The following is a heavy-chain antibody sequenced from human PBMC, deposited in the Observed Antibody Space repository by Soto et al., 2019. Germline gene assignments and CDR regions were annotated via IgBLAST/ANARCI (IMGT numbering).Heavy chain of an antibody. CDR1: GYTFTSYA. CDR2: INAGNGNT. D-gene: IGHD2-2*01. CDR3: ARDDCSSTSCYYWFDP. Sequence: ASVQVSCKASGYTFTSYAMHWVRQAPGQRLEWMGWINAGNGNTKYSQKFQGRVTITRDTSASTAYMELSSLRSEDTAVYYCARDDCSSTSCYYWFDPWGQGTLVTVSS. V-gene: IGHV1-3*01. J-gene: IGHJ5*02.